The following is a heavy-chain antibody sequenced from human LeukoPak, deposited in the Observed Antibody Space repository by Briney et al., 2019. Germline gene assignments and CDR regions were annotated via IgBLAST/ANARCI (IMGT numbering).Heavy chain of an antibody. Sequence: GASVKVSCKASGYTFTSYGISWVRQAPGQGLEWMGWISAYNGNTNYAQKLQGRVTMTTDTSTSTAYMELRSLRSDDTAVYYCARSRGTLVSGYFDYWGQGTLVTVSS. V-gene: IGHV1-18*01. D-gene: IGHD4/OR15-4a*01. CDR1: GYTFTSYG. CDR3: ARSRGTLVSGYFDY. J-gene: IGHJ4*02. CDR2: ISAYNGNT.